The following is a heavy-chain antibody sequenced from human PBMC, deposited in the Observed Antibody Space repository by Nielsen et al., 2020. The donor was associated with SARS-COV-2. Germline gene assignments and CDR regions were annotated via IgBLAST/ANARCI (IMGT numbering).Heavy chain of an antibody. Sequence: GGSLRLSCAASGFTFSSYEMNWVRQAPGKGLEWVSYISSSGSTIYYADSVKGRFTISRDNAKNSLYLQMNSLRAEDTALYYCAKDIGDYGDDYYYYGMDVWGQGTTVTVSS. CDR3: AKDIGDYGDDYYYYGMDV. J-gene: IGHJ6*02. V-gene: IGHV3-48*03. CDR2: ISSSGSTI. D-gene: IGHD4-17*01. CDR1: GFTFSSYE.